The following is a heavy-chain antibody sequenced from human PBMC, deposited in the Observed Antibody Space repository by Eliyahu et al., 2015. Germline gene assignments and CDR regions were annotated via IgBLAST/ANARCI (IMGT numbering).Heavy chain of an antibody. V-gene: IGHV2-26*01. Sequence: QVTLKESGPVLVKPTETLTLTCTVSGFSLNNDRMGVSWIRQPPGKALEWLAHIFSNDEKSYSTSLKTRLTISKDTSKSQVVLTMTNMDPVDTATYFCARLKSYLDSSGFYWSFDYWGQGTLVTVSS. CDR3: ARLKSYLDSSGFYWSFDY. D-gene: IGHD3-22*01. J-gene: IGHJ4*02. CDR1: GFSLNNDRMG. CDR2: IFSNDEK.